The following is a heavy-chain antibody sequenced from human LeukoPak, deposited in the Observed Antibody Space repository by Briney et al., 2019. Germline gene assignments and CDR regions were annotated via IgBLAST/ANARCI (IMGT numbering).Heavy chain of an antibody. CDR1: GFTFSNAW. V-gene: IGHV3-15*01. CDR2: IKSKSDGGTT. CDR3: TTAASYYESYYFDY. Sequence: GGSLRLSCAASGFTFSNAWKRWVRQAPGKGLEWVGRIKSKSDGGTTDYAAAVKGRFPISRDDSKNPVYLQVNSVKTEDTAVYYCTTAASYYESYYFDYWGQGTLVTVSS. J-gene: IGHJ4*02. D-gene: IGHD3-16*01.